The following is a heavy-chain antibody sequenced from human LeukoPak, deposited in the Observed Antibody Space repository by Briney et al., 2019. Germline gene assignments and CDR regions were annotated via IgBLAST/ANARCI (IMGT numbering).Heavy chain of an antibody. V-gene: IGHV1-3*01. D-gene: IGHD6-19*01. CDR3: ARSGWYGDAFDI. Sequence: ASVKVSCKASGYTFTIYAMHWVRQAPGQRLEWMGWINAGNGNTKYSQKFQGRVTITRDTSASTAYMELSSLGSEDTAVYYCARSGWYGDAFDIWGQGTMVTVSS. J-gene: IGHJ3*02. CDR2: INAGNGNT. CDR1: GYTFTIYA.